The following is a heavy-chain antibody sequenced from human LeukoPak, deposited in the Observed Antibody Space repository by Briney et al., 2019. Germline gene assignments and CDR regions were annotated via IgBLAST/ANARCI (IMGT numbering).Heavy chain of an antibody. D-gene: IGHD3-9*01. CDR3: AREVRYGPGRFDP. Sequence: GASVTVSCKASGYTFTSHGISWVRQAPGQGLEWMGWISAYNGNTNYAQKLQGRVTMNTDTSTSTAYMDLRCLRSDDTAVYYFAREVRYGPGRFDPWGQGTLVTVSS. V-gene: IGHV1-18*01. CDR2: ISAYNGNT. CDR1: GYTFTSHG. J-gene: IGHJ5*02.